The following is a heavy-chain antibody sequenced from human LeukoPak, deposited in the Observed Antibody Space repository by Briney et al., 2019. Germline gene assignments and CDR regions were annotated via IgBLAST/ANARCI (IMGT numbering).Heavy chain of an antibody. CDR2: IRSKANSYAT. V-gene: IGHV3-73*01. D-gene: IGHD5-12*01. Sequence: PGGSLRLSCAASGFTFSGSAMHWVRQASGKGLEWVGRIRSKANSYATAYAASVKGRFTISRDDSKNTAYLQMNSLRAEDTAVYYCAKDSGWLRFHYWGQGTLVTVSS. CDR3: AKDSGWLRFHY. J-gene: IGHJ4*02. CDR1: GFTFSGSA.